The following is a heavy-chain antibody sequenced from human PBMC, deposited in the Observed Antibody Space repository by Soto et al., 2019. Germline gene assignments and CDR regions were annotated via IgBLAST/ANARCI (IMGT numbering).Heavy chain of an antibody. V-gene: IGHV3-33*01. CDR1: GFTFSSYA. J-gene: IGHJ6*02. D-gene: IGHD3-3*01. CDR2: IWFDGGNK. CDR3: ARDPYDFWSVSDYYNYAMDV. Sequence: QVQLVESGGGVVQPGRSLRLSCKASGFTFSSYAMHWVRQAPGKGLEWVAVIWFDGGNKYHADSVKGRFTVSRDNSNNTLSLQMNSLSAEDTAVYYCARDPYDFWSVSDYYNYAMDVWGQGTTVSVSS.